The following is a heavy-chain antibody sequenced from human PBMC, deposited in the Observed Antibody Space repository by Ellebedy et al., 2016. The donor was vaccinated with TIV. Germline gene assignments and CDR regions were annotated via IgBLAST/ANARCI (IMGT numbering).Heavy chain of an antibody. CDR3: ANQYYFDSSGVRGFYL. CDR2: IDTNTGDP. D-gene: IGHD3-22*01. Sequence: ASVKVSCKASGYTFTTYAMNWVRQAPGQGLEWVGWIDTNTGDPTYAQGFTGRFVFSLETSVSTAYLQISSLEAEDTAVYYCANQYYFDSSGVRGFYLWGQGTLVTVSS. V-gene: IGHV7-4-1*02. J-gene: IGHJ5*02. CDR1: GYTFTTYA.